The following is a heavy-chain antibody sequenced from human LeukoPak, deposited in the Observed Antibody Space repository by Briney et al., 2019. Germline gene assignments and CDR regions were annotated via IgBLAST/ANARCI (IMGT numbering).Heavy chain of an antibody. CDR1: GFTVSSTY. V-gene: IGHV4-59*02. Sequence: GSLRLSCLASGFTVSSTYMSWVRQAPGKGLEWIGNIFYSGSTYYSPSLRSRVTISVDTSKNQFSLKLSSVTAADTAVYYCARDPGFAAAGLYYWGQGTLVTVSS. J-gene: IGHJ4*02. CDR2: IFYSGST. CDR3: ARDPGFAAAGLYY. D-gene: IGHD6-13*01.